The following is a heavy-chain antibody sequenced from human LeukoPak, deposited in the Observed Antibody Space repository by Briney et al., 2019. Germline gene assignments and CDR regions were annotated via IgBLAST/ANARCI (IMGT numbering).Heavy chain of an antibody. D-gene: IGHD2-2*01. CDR3: ARGSSTSCSPFDY. Sequence: SETLSLTCTVSGVSISSYYWSWIRQPPGKGLEWIGYIYYSGSTNYNPSLKSRVTISVDTSKNQFSLKLSSVTAADTAVYYCARGSSTSCSPFDYWGQGTLVTVSS. V-gene: IGHV4-59*01. J-gene: IGHJ4*02. CDR2: IYYSGST. CDR1: GVSISSYY.